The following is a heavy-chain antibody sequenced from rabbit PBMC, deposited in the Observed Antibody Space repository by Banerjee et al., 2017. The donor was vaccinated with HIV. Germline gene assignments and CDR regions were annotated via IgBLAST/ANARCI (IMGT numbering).Heavy chain of an antibody. V-gene: IGHV1S40*01. Sequence: QSLEESGGDLVKPGASLTLTCTASGFSFSSGYDMCWVRQAPGKGLEWIACIYTGSSGSTYYASWAKGRFTISKTSSTTVTLQMTSLTAADTATYFCARQDYTAGYAAYYFKLWGQGTLVTVS. D-gene: IGHD6-1*01. CDR1: GFSFSSGYD. CDR3: ARQDYTAGYAAYYFKL. CDR2: IYTGSSGST. J-gene: IGHJ4*01.